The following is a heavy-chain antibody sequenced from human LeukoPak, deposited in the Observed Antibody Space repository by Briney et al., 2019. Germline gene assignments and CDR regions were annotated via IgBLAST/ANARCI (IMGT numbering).Heavy chain of an antibody. V-gene: IGHV1-69*13. CDR3: ARGASDTTNGDYESYYYYMDV. Sequence: AASVKVSCKASGGTFSSYAISWVRQAPGQGLEWMGGIIPIFGTANYAQKFQGRVTITADESTGAAYMELSSLKSDDTAVYYCARGASDTTNGDYESYYYYMDVWGKGTMVTVSS. D-gene: IGHD4-17*01. J-gene: IGHJ6*03. CDR1: GGTFSSYA. CDR2: IIPIFGTA.